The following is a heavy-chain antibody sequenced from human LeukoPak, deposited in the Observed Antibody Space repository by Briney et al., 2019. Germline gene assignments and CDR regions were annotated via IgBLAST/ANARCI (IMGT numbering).Heavy chain of an antibody. CDR1: GFTFRSHW. CDR3: ARDHVVDGLVFDY. CDR2: INQDGSEK. Sequence: GGSLRLSCAASGFTFRSHWMSWVRQAPGKGLELVANINQDGSEKYYVDSVKGRSTISRDNAKNSLFLQMNSLRAEDTATYYCARDHVVDGLVFDYWGQGTLVTVSS. D-gene: IGHD2-15*01. J-gene: IGHJ4*02. V-gene: IGHV3-7*01.